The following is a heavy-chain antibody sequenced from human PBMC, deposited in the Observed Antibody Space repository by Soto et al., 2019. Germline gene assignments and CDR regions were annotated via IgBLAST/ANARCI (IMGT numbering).Heavy chain of an antibody. Sequence: SVKVSFKASGGTFSRYAISWLRQAPGQGLEWMGGIIPIFGTANYAQKFQGRVTITADESTSTAYMELSSLRSEDTAVYYCARGYGSESCFDYWGQGTLVTVSS. V-gene: IGHV1-69*13. D-gene: IGHD3-10*01. CDR2: IIPIFGTA. J-gene: IGHJ4*02. CDR3: ARGYGSESCFDY. CDR1: GGTFSRYA.